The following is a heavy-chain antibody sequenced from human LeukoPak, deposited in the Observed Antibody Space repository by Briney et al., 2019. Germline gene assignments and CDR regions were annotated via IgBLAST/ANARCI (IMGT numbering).Heavy chain of an antibody. Sequence: PGGSLRLSCAASGXTFSSYGMHWVRQAPGKGLEWVAVISYDGSNKYYADSVKGRFTISRDNAKNSLYLQMNSLRDEDTAMYFCARGMGAVDYWGQGTLVTVSS. CDR1: GXTFSSYG. D-gene: IGHD1-26*01. J-gene: IGHJ4*02. CDR2: ISYDGSNK. CDR3: ARGMGAVDY. V-gene: IGHV3-30*03.